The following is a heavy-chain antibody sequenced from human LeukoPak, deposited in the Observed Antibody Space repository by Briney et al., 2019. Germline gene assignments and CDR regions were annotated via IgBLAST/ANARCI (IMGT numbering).Heavy chain of an antibody. V-gene: IGHV3-15*01. Sequence: AWMKSKADGGTTDYAAPVKGRFSISRDDSENTLYLQINSLKIEDTAMYYCTTIAAAGQMDYWGQGSLVTVSS. CDR2: MKSKADGGTT. J-gene: IGHJ4*02. D-gene: IGHD6-13*01. CDR3: TTIAAAGQMDY.